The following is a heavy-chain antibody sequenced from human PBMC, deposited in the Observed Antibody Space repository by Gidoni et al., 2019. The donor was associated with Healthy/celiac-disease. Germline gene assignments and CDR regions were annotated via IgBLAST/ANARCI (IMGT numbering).Heavy chain of an antibody. CDR2: LNPNRGGT. CDR3: ARGAGWLQNPDFDY. J-gene: IGHJ4*02. Sequence: QVQLVQSGAEVKKTGASVKVSCKASGYPFTGYYMHWVRQAPGQGLEWMGRLNPNRGGTNYAQKFQGRVTMTRDTSISTAYMELSRLRSDDTAVYYCARGAGWLQNPDFDYWGQGTLVTVSS. D-gene: IGHD5-12*01. V-gene: IGHV1-2*06. CDR1: GYPFTGYY.